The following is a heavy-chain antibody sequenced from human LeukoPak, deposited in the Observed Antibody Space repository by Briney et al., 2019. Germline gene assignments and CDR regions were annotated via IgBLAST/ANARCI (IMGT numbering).Heavy chain of an antibody. V-gene: IGHV4-39*01. J-gene: IGHJ6*03. CDR2: IYYSGST. D-gene: IGHD6-13*01. CDR3: GTTAGYYYYMDV. CDR1: GGSISSSSYY. Sequence: SETLSLTCAVSGGSISSSSYYWGWIRQPPGKGLEWIGSIYYSGSTYYNPSLKSRVTISVDTSKNQFSLRLSSVTAADTAVYYCGTTAGYYYYMDVWGKGTTVTVSS.